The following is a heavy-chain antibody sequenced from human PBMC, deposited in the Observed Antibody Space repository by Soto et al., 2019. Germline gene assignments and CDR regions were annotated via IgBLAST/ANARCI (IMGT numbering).Heavy chain of an antibody. CDR3: ARAFDCSSTSCYFDY. CDR1: GYTFNSYD. CDR2: MNPNSAKA. J-gene: IGHJ4*02. D-gene: IGHD2-2*01. V-gene: IGHV1-8*01. Sequence: ASVKVSCKASGYTFNSYDINWVRQATGQGLEWMGRMNPNSAKASYAQKFQGRVTITTNKSTSTAYMELSSLRSEDTAVYYCARAFDCSSTSCYFDYWGQGTLVTVSS.